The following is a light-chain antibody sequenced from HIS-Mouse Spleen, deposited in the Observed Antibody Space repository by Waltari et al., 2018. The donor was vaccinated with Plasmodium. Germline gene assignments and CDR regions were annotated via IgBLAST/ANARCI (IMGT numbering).Light chain of an antibody. J-gene: IGKJ2*01. CDR2: GAS. V-gene: IGKV3-20*01. Sequence: EIVLTQSPGTLSLSPGERATLSCRASQSVSSSYLAWYQQKPGQTPLLRIYGASSRATGIPDRFSGSGSGTDFTLTISRLEPEDFAVYYCQQYGSSPYTFGQGTKLEIK. CDR1: QSVSSSY. CDR3: QQYGSSPYT.